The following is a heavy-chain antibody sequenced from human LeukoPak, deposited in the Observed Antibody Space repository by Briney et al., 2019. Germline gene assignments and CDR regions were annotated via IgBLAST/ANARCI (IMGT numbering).Heavy chain of an antibody. CDR1: GYTFTGYY. V-gene: IGHV1-2*02. CDR3: VRVGPDCGGDCYSN. D-gene: IGHD2-21*02. Sequence: GASVKVSCKTSGYTFTGYYIHWVRQAPGQGLEWMGWINGNTGSTNYAQKFQDRVAMTRDTSISSAYMDLNRLRSDDTAVYFCVRVGPDCGGDCYSNWGQGTLVTVSS. J-gene: IGHJ4*02. CDR2: INGNTGST.